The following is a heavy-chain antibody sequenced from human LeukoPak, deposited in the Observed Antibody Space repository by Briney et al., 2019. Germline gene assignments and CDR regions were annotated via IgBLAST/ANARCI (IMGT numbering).Heavy chain of an antibody. CDR2: INQDGSVK. CDR1: TFTFSTYW. V-gene: IGHV3-7*01. Sequence: GGSLRLSCAASTFTFSTYWMTWVRQAPGKGPESVANINQDGSVKNYVDSVKGRFTISRDNAKNPLYLQMNSLRADDTAVYYCARDPGSSSFDYWGQGTLVTVSS. J-gene: IGHJ4*02. D-gene: IGHD6-13*01. CDR3: ARDPGSSSFDY.